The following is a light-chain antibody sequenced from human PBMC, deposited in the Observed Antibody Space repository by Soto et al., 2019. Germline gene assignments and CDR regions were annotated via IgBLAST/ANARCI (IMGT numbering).Light chain of an antibody. CDR1: QSVSSY. J-gene: IGKJ1*01. CDR2: GAS. V-gene: IGKV3-15*01. Sequence: EIVMTQSPATLSVSPGERATLSCRASQSVSSYLAWYQQKPGQPPRLLIYGASTRATGIPARFSGSGSGTDFTLTISSLQSEDFAVYCCQQYNNWPRGTFGQGTKVEIK. CDR3: QQYNNWPRGT.